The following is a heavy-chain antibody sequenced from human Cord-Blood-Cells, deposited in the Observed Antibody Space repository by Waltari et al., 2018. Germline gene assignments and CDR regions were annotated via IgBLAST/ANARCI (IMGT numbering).Heavy chain of an antibody. CDR1: GFTFSSYA. D-gene: IGHD1-26*01. CDR3: ASLGGSYLGGDY. Sequence: QVQLVESGGGVVQPGRSLRLSCAASGFTFSSYAMHWVRQAPGKGLEWVACISYDGSNKYYADSVKGRFTISRDNSKNTLYRQMNSLRAEDTAVYYCASLGGSYLGGDYWGQGTLVTVSS. V-gene: IGHV3-30-3*01. CDR2: ISYDGSNK. J-gene: IGHJ4*02.